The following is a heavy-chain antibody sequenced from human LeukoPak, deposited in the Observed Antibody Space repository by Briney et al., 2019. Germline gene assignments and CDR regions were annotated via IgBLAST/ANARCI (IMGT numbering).Heavy chain of an antibody. V-gene: IGHV3-74*01. CDR3: ARVSSGSYFGYYYYYMDV. J-gene: IGHJ6*03. Sequence: GGSLRLSCAASGFTFSNHWMHWVRQAPGKGLVWVSRIKSDGTYSDYADSVKGRFTISRDNAKNTLYLQMNSLRAEDTAVYYCARVSSGSYFGYYYYYMDVWGKGTTVTVSS. CDR2: IKSDGTYS. CDR1: GFTFSNHW. D-gene: IGHD1-26*01.